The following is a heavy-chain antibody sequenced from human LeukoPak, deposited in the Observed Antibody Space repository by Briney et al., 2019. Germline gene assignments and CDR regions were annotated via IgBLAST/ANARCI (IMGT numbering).Heavy chain of an antibody. Sequence: SETLSLTCTVSGGSISSYYWSWIRQPPGKGLEWIGYIYYSGSTNYNPSLESRVTISVDTSKNQFSLKPSSVTAADTAVYYCARGVNDYDFWSGLYAFDIWGQGTMVTVSS. J-gene: IGHJ3*02. CDR3: ARGVNDYDFWSGLYAFDI. D-gene: IGHD3-3*01. CDR2: IYYSGST. CDR1: GGSISSYY. V-gene: IGHV4-59*01.